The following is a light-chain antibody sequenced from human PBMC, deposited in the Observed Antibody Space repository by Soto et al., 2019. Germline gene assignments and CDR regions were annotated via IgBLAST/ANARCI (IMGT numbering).Light chain of an antibody. CDR2: AAS. Sequence: DIQLTQSPSFLSASVGDRVIITCRASQGITSYLAWYQQKPGKAPQLLIYAASILQSGVPSRFSGSGSGTEFTLTIISLQPEDFATYYCQQVNGNPPWTFGQGTKEEVK. CDR1: QGITSY. J-gene: IGKJ1*01. CDR3: QQVNGNPPWT. V-gene: IGKV1-9*01.